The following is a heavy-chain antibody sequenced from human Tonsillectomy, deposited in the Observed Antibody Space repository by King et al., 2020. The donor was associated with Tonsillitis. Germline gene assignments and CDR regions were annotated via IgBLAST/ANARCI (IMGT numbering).Heavy chain of an antibody. Sequence: VTLKESGPVLVKPTETLTLTCTVSGFSLSNSRMGVSWIRQPPGKALEWLAHIFSNDEKSYSTFLNTRLTISKDTSKSQVVLTMTNMDPVDTATYYCARTPSSCASDGYFQHWGQGTLVTVSS. CDR1: GFSLSNSRMG. CDR3: ARTPSSCASDGYFQH. CDR2: IFSNDEK. V-gene: IGHV2-26*01. D-gene: IGHD6-13*01. J-gene: IGHJ1*01.